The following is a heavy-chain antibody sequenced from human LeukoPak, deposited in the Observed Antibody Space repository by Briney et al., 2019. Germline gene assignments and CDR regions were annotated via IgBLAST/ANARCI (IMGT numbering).Heavy chain of an antibody. Sequence: AETLSLTCTVSGGFISSYYGSWIRQPPGKGLVWMGYSYYSVTNNYKPCLKSRVTISVDTSKNQFSLKLSSVTAADTAVYYCARDHSIIDAFDIWGQGTMVTVSS. V-gene: IGHV4-59*01. J-gene: IGHJ3*02. D-gene: IGHD3-3*02. CDR3: ARDHSIIDAFDI. CDR1: GGFISSYY. CDR2: SYYSVTN.